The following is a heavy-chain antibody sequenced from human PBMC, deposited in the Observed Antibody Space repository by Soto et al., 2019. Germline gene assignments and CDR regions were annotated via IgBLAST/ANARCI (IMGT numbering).Heavy chain of an antibody. V-gene: IGHV3-74*01. Sequence: VHLEESGGGLVQPGGSLRLSCAASGFSLSPYWMHWVRQVPGRGLEWVARLSSDGFGAGYADSVKGRFFISRDIARNTLSLQMNSLRADDTAVYYCARDLGGPDYWGRGTSVTVSS. CDR1: GFSLSPYW. J-gene: IGHJ4*02. CDR2: LSSDGFGA. CDR3: ARDLGGPDY. D-gene: IGHD3-16*01.